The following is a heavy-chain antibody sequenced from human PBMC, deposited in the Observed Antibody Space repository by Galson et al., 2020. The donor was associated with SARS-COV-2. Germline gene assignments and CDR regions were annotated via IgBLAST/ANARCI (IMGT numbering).Heavy chain of an antibody. CDR3: ARGGYSYATPQRN. CDR2: INPSGRST. CDR1: GYTFTSYY. V-gene: IGHV1-46*01. D-gene: IGHD5-18*01. Sequence: ASAKVSCKASGYTFTSYYMHWVRQAPGQGLEWMGIINPSGRSTSYAQKFQGRVTMTRDTSTSTVYMELSSLRSGDTAVYFCARGGYSYATPQRNWGQGTLVTVSS. J-gene: IGHJ4*02.